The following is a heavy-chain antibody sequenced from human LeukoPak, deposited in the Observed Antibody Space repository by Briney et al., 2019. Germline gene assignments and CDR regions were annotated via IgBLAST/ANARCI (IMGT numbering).Heavy chain of an antibody. CDR3: AREGYYDILTGPDY. J-gene: IGHJ4*02. CDR1: GYTFTSYG. CDR2: ISAYNGNT. Sequence: ASVKVSCKASGYTFTSYGISWVRQAPGQGLEWMGWISAYNGNTNYAQKLQVRVTMTTDTSTSTAYMELRSLRSDDTAVYYCAREGYYDILTGPDYWGQGTLVTVSS. D-gene: IGHD3-9*01. V-gene: IGHV1-18*04.